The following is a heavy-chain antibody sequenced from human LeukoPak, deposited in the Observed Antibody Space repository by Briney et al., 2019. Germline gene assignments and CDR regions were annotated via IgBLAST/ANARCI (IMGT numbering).Heavy chain of an antibody. Sequence: GASVKVSCKTSGYTFSGYYIHWVRQAPGQGLEWMGWINPNSGDTNYAQTFQGRVTMTRDTSISTAYMELSRLKSDDAAMFYCATNWDRGVNVVFPIWGQGTLVTVSS. V-gene: IGHV1-2*02. D-gene: IGHD1-1*01. CDR2: INPNSGDT. CDR1: GYTFSGYY. CDR3: ATNWDRGVNVVFPI. J-gene: IGHJ4*02.